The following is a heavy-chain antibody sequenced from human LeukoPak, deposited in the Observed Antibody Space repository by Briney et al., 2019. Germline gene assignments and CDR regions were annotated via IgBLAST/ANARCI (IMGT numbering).Heavy chain of an antibody. Sequence: SQTLSLTCTVSGGSISSGGYYWSWIRQPPGKGLEWIGYIYHSGSTYYNPSLKSRVTISVDRSKNQFSLKLSSVTAADTAVYYCARDHWLLSSNTWYYYGMDVWGHGTTVTVSS. CDR1: GGSISSGGYY. J-gene: IGHJ6*01. CDR2: IYHSGST. D-gene: IGHD3-9*01. CDR3: ARDHWLLSSNTWYYYGMDV. V-gene: IGHV4-30-2*01.